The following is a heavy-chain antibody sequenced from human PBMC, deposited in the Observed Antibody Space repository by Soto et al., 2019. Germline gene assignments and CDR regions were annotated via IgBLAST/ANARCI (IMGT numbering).Heavy chain of an antibody. V-gene: IGHV4-30-2*01. Sequence: SETLSLTCAVSGGSISSGGYSWSWIRQPPGKGLEWIGYIYHSGSTYYNPSLKSRVTISVDRSKNQFSLKLSSVTAADTAVYYCARGDYYGSGSYYDYGMDVWGQGTTVTVSS. D-gene: IGHD3-10*01. CDR1: GGSISSGGYS. CDR2: IYHSGST. CDR3: ARGDYYGSGSYYDYGMDV. J-gene: IGHJ6*02.